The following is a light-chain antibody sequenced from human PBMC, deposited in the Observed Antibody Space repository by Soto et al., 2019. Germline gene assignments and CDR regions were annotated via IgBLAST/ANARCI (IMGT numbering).Light chain of an antibody. CDR2: GAS. V-gene: IGKV3-20*01. CDR1: QSVSSSH. Sequence: EIVLTQSPGTLSLSPGERATLSCRASQSVSSSHLAWYQQKPGQAPRLLIYGASTRATGIPDRFSGSGSGTAVTLTISRLEPEDFVVYYCQQYGSSPPLTFGGGTKVEIK. CDR3: QQYGSSPPLT. J-gene: IGKJ4*01.